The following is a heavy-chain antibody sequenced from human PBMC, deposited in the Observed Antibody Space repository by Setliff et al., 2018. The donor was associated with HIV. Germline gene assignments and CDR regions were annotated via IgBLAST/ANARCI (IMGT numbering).Heavy chain of an antibody. Sequence: ASVKVSCKASGYTFTSYDINWVRQATGQGLEWMGWMNPNSGNTGYAQKFQGGVTMTRNTSISTAYMELSSLRSEDTAVYYCARDGWGNFWSGYYTHDAFDIWGQGTMVTV. V-gene: IGHV1-8*02. D-gene: IGHD3-3*01. CDR3: ARDGWGNFWSGYYTHDAFDI. CDR2: MNPNSGNT. J-gene: IGHJ3*02. CDR1: GYTFTSYD.